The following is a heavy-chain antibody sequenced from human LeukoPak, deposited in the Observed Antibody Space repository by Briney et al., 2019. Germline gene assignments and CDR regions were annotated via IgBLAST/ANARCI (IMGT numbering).Heavy chain of an antibody. CDR1: GGSFSGYY. D-gene: IGHD6-6*01. CDR3: ARSIAARHINY. J-gene: IGHJ4*02. CDR2: INHSGST. V-gene: IGHV4-34*01. Sequence: SETLSLTCAVYGGSFSGYYWNWIRQPPGKGLEWIGEINHSGSTNYNPSLKSRVTISLDTSKNQFSLKLSSVTAADTAVYYCARSIAARHINYLGQGTLVTVSS.